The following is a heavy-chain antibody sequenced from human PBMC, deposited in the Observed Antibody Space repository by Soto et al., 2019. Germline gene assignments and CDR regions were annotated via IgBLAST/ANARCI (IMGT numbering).Heavy chain of an antibody. CDR2: INPNSGGT. D-gene: IGHD1-1*01. Sequence: QVQLVQSGAEVKRPGASVKVSCKASGYTFTGYYMHWVRQAPGQGLEWMGWINPNSGGTNYAQKFQGWVPMTRDTSISTAYMELSRLRSDDTAVYYCAREASSQLYHPRAFDIWGQGTMVTVSS. J-gene: IGHJ3*02. CDR3: AREASSQLYHPRAFDI. CDR1: GYTFTGYY. V-gene: IGHV1-2*04.